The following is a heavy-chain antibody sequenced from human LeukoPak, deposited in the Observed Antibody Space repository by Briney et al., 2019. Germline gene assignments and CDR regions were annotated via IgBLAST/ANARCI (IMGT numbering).Heavy chain of an antibody. V-gene: IGHV3-23*01. CDR1: GFTFSSYG. CDR3: AKLRTVAGDY. Sequence: GGSLRLSCAASGFTFSSYGMSWVRQAPGKGLEWVSAISGSGGSTYYADSVKGRFTISRDNSKNTLYLQMNSLGAEDTAVYYCAKLRTVAGDYWGQGTLVTVSS. J-gene: IGHJ4*02. D-gene: IGHD6-19*01. CDR2: ISGSGGST.